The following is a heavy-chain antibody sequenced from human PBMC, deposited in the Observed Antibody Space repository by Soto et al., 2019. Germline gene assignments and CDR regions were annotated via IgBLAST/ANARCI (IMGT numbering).Heavy chain of an antibody. CDR1: GFTFSSYA. CDR3: AKDLYGVPTAFDI. V-gene: IGHV3-23*01. Sequence: GGSLRLSCAASGFTFSSYAMSWVRQAPGKGLEWVLAISGSGGSTYYADSVKGRFTISRDNSKNTLYLQMNSLRAEDTAVYYCAKDLYGVPTAFDIWGQGTMVTVSS. CDR2: ISGSGGST. D-gene: IGHD4-17*01. J-gene: IGHJ3*02.